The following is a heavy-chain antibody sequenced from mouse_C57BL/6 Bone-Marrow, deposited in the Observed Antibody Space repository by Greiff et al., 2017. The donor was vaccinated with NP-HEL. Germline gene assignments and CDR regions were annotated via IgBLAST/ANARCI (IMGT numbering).Heavy chain of an antibody. CDR1: GFTFSSYG. J-gene: IGHJ2*01. Sequence: EVKVVESGGDLVKPGGSLKLSCAASGFTFSSYGMSWVRQTPDKRLEWVATISSGGSYTYYPDSVKGRFTISRDNAKNTLYLQMSSLKSEDTAMYYCASYGSFDYWGQGTTLTVSS. V-gene: IGHV5-6*01. CDR2: ISSGGSYT. D-gene: IGHD1-1*01. CDR3: ASYGSFDY.